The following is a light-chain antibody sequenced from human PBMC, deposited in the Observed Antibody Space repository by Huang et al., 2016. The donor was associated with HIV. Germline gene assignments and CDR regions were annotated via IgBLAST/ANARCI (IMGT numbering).Light chain of an antibody. V-gene: IGKV3-11*01. CDR2: DAS. CDR3: QQRSAWPLT. Sequence: EIVLTQSPATLSLSPGKRATLSCGASQSVNSYLAWYQQKPGQAPRLLIYDASNRATGIPARFSGSGSGTDFTLTISNVQSEDFAVYYCQQRSAWPLTFGGGTKVEI. J-gene: IGKJ4*01. CDR1: QSVNSY.